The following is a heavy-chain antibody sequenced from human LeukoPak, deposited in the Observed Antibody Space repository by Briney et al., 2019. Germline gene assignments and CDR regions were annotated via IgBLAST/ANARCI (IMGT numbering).Heavy chain of an antibody. CDR1: GGSFSGYY. Sequence: SETLSLTCAVYGGSFSGYYWSWIRQPPGKGLEWIGEINQGGSTNYNPSLKSRVTISVDTSKNQFSLKLSSVTAADTAVYYCARGLGYWGQGTLVTVSS. V-gene: IGHV4-34*01. CDR3: ARGLGY. CDR2: INQGGST. D-gene: IGHD3-16*01. J-gene: IGHJ4*02.